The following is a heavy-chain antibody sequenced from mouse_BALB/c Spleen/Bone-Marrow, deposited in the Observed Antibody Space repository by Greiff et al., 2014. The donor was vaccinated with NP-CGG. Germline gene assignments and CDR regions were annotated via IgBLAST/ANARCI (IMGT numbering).Heavy chain of an antibody. CDR3: ARGRCTTVVATGALDY. V-gene: IGHV1-66*01. CDR1: GYSFTSYY. J-gene: IGHJ4*01. CDR2: IFPGSGNT. Sequence: QVQLQQSGPELVKPGASVKISCKASGYSFTSYYIHWVKQRPGQGLEWIGWIFPGSGNTKYNEKFKGKATLTADTSSSTAYMQLSSLTSEDSAVYFCARGRCTTVVATGALDYWGQGTSVTVSS. D-gene: IGHD1-1*01.